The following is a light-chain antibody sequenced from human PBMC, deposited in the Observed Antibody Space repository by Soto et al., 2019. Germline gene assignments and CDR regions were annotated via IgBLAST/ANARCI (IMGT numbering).Light chain of an antibody. Sequence: QSAPTQPASVSGSPGQSITISCTGNSSDVGSYNLVSWYQQHPGKAPKLIIYDDNKRPSGVSNLFSGSKSGNTASLTISGLQAEDEADYYCCSYAGTSTVFGGGTKLTVL. CDR2: DDN. V-gene: IGLV2-23*01. CDR1: SSDVGSYNL. CDR3: CSYAGTSTV. J-gene: IGLJ3*02.